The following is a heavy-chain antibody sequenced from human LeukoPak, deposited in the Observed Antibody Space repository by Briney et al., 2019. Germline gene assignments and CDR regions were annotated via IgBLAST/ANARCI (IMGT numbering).Heavy chain of an antibody. D-gene: IGHD3-10*01. CDR2: IKQDGSEK. CDR3: ATQSYGLFDY. J-gene: IGHJ4*02. V-gene: IGHV3-7*01. Sequence: GSLRLSCAASGFTFTSYWMSWVRQAPGKGLEWVANIKQDGSEKYYVDSVKGRFTISRDNAKNSLYLQVNSLRAEDTAVYYCATQSYGLFDYWGQGTLVTVSS. CDR1: GFTFTSYW.